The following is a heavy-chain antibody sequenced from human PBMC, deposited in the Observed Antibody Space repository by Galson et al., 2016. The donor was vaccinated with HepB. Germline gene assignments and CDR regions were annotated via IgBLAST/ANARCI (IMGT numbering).Heavy chain of an antibody. Sequence: SLRLSCAASGFTVSTNYMNWVRQAPGKGLEWVSAIYSDGSTYYADSVKGRFIISRDNSKNTLYLQMNSLRAGDAAVYYCAKDRGGRVDTGTLDYWGQGTLVT. D-gene: IGHD5-18*01. V-gene: IGHV3-53*01. CDR2: IYSDGST. CDR3: AKDRGGRVDTGTLDY. J-gene: IGHJ4*02. CDR1: GFTVSTNY.